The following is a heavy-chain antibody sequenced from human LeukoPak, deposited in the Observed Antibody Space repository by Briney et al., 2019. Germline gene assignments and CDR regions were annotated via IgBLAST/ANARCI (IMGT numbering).Heavy chain of an antibody. CDR2: IIPIFGTA. V-gene: IGHV1-69*05. CDR1: GGTFSSYA. Sequence: ASVKVSCKASGGTFSSYAISWVRQAPGQGLEWMGGIIPIFGTANYAQKFQGRVTITTDESTSTAYMELSSLRSDDTAVYYCARGHNLHNYDFWSGYYSSTEHTYWGQGTLVTVSS. CDR3: ARGHNLHNYDFWSGYYSSTEHTY. D-gene: IGHD3-3*01. J-gene: IGHJ4*02.